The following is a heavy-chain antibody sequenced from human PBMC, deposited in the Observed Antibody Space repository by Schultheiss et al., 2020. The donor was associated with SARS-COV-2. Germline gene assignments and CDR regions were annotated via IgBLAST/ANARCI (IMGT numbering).Heavy chain of an antibody. V-gene: IGHV1-18*01. CDR2: ISAYNGNT. Sequence: ASVKVSCKASGYTFTSYGISWVRQAPGQGLEWMGWISAYNGNTNYAQKLQGRVTMTTDTSTSTASMELRSLRSADTAVYYCARVGGVNYYYYGLDVWGQGTTVTVSS. D-gene: IGHD3-16*01. J-gene: IGHJ6*02. CDR1: GYTFTSYG. CDR3: ARVGGVNYYYYGLDV.